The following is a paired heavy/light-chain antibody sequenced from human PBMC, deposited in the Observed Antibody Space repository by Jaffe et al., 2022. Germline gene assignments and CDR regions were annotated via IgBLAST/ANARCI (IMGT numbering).Heavy chain of an antibody. CDR2: ISASGDKT. CDR1: GFTFNTVH. V-gene: IGHV3-23*01. Sequence: EVQLLDSGGGLVPPGGSLRLSCAASGFTFNTVHMSWVRQAPGKGLEWVSGISASGDKTFYADFVQGRFTVSRDNSKNTLYLQMNSLRAEDTAVYYCAKVAWEDTSSHWGQGTLVTVSS. D-gene: IGHD1-26*01. CDR3: AKVAWEDTSSH. J-gene: IGHJ4*02.
Light chain of an antibody. V-gene: IGKV1-5*03. Sequence: DIQMTQSPSTLSASVGDRVTITCRASQSLSSWLAWYQQKPGKAPKVLISKASILQSGVPSRFSATDSGTEFTLTIASLQPDDSAIYYCQQYRSYPWTFGQGTKVETK. J-gene: IGKJ1*01. CDR1: QSLSSW. CDR3: QQYRSYPWT. CDR2: KAS.